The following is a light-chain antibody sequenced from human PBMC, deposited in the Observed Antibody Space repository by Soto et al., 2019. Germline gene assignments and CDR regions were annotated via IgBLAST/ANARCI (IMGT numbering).Light chain of an antibody. CDR3: QQYDNWPFT. V-gene: IGKV3-15*01. CDR2: GAS. CDR1: QSVSSN. J-gene: IGKJ3*01. Sequence: EIVMTQSPATLSVSPGERATLSCRASQSVSSNLVWYQQKPGQPPRLLIYGASTRATGFPARFSGSGSGTGFTLTISSLQSEDFAVYYCQQYDNWPFTFGPGTKVDIK.